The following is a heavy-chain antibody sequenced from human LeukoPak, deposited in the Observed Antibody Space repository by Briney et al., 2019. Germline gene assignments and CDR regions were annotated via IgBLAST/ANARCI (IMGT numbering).Heavy chain of an antibody. V-gene: IGHV3-23*01. CDR2: ISGSGGST. Sequence: GGSLRLSCAASGFTFSSYAMSWVRQAPGKGLEWVSAISGSGGSTYYADSVRGRFTISRDNSKNTLYLQMNSLRAEDTAVYYCARDLGYGDYGFDYWGQGTLVTVSS. CDR1: GFTFSSYA. J-gene: IGHJ4*02. D-gene: IGHD4-17*01. CDR3: ARDLGYGDYGFDY.